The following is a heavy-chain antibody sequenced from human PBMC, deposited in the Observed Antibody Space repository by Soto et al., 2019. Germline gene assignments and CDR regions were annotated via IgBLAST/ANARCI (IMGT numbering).Heavy chain of an antibody. V-gene: IGHV4-31*03. Sequence: SETLSLTCTVSGGSISSGGYYWSWIRQHPGKGLEWIGYINHSGSTYYNPSLKSRVTISVDTSKNQFSLKLSSVTAADTAVYYCARAAWGYGSGSLFDYWGQGTLVTVSS. J-gene: IGHJ4*02. CDR1: GGSISSGGYY. CDR3: ARAAWGYGSGSLFDY. CDR2: INHSGST. D-gene: IGHD3-10*01.